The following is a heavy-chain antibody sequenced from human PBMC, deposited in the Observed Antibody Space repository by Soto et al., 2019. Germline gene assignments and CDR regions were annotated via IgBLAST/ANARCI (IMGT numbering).Heavy chain of an antibody. CDR1: GFSLSTSGVG. J-gene: IGHJ6*02. D-gene: IGHD3-22*01. Sequence: QITLKESGPTLMKPTQTLTLTCTLSGFSLSTSGVGVGWIRQTPEKALEWLALIYWDDDKRYSPSLKSRLTITTDTCKISVVLTLANMDRVDTATYYCAPYFYERRALCPWDYGMDVWGQGTTVTVSS. CDR2: IYWDDDK. V-gene: IGHV2-5*02. CDR3: APYFYERRALCPWDYGMDV.